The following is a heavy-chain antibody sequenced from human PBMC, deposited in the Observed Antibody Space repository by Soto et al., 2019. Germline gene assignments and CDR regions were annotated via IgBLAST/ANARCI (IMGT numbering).Heavy chain of an antibody. CDR2: IYFTGST. J-gene: IGHJ5*02. Sequence: PSETLSLTCTVSGDTVNNGDYFWSWIRHSPGNGLEWLGYIYFTGSTYYSPSLKSRLHISMDKSKNHFSLEMTSVTVADTAVYFCARGALVDVVAAFKRELDPWGPG. CDR1: GDTVNNGDYF. D-gene: IGHD5-12*01. V-gene: IGHV4-30-4*01. CDR3: ARGALVDVVAAFKRELDP.